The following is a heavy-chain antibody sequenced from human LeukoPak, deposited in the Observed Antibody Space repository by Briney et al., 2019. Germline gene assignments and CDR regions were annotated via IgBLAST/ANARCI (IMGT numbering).Heavy chain of an antibody. V-gene: IGHV4-59*01. CDR3: ACLTTADAFDI. J-gene: IGHJ3*02. Sequence: SETLSLTCTVSGGSISSYYWSWIRQPPGKGLEWIGYIYDSGSTNYNPSLKSRVTISVDTSKNQFSLKLSSVTAADTAVYYCACLTTADAFDIWGQGTMVTVCS. CDR2: IYDSGST. CDR1: GGSISSYY. D-gene: IGHD3-22*01.